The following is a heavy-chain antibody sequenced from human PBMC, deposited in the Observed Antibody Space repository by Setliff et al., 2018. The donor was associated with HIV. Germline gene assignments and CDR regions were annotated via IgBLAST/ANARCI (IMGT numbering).Heavy chain of an antibody. CDR1: GYTFISYG. CDR2: VDPKNGGT. D-gene: IGHD3-10*01. J-gene: IGHJ4*02. V-gene: IGHV1-69-2*01. Sequence: ASVKVSCKTSGYTFISYGINWVQQAPGKGLEWMGRVDPKNGGTIYAEKLRGRVTIIADTSTDTAYMELSSLRSEDTAVYYCATLDYYGSATYDLALHYWGQGTLVTVSS. CDR3: ATLDYYGSATYDLALHY.